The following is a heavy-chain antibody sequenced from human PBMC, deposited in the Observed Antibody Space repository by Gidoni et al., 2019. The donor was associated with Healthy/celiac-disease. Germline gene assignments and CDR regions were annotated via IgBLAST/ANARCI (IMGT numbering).Heavy chain of an antibody. CDR1: GYTFTGYY. V-gene: IGHV1-2*04. Sequence: QVQLVQSGAEVKKPGASVKVSCKASGYTFTGYYMHWVRQAPGQGLEWMGWINPNSGGTNYAQKFQGWVTMTRDTSISTAYMELSRLRSDDTAVYYCARRGRVVVVAATVTEIDYWGQGTLVTVSS. CDR3: ARRGRVVVVAATVTEIDY. D-gene: IGHD2-15*01. J-gene: IGHJ4*02. CDR2: INPNSGGT.